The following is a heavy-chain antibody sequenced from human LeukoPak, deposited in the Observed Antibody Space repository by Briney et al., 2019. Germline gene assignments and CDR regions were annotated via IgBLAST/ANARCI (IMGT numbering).Heavy chain of an antibody. J-gene: IGHJ6*03. CDR3: ARGDIVVVPAAMDPYYYYYMDV. V-gene: IGHV1-69*13. Sequence: SVKVSCKASGGTFSSYAISWVRQAPGQGLEWMGGIIPIFGTANYAQKLQGRVTITADESTSTAYMELGSLRSEDTAVYYCARGDIVVVPAAMDPYYYYYMDVWGKGTTVTISS. CDR1: GGTFSSYA. CDR2: IIPIFGTA. D-gene: IGHD2-2*01.